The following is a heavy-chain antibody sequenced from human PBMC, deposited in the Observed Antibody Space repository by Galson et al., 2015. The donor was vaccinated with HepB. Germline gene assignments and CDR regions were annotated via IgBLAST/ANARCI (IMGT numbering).Heavy chain of an antibody. Sequence: SLRLSCAASGFTFSSYGMHWVRQAPGKGLEWVAFIRYDGSNKYYADSVKGRFTISRDNSKNTLYLQMNSLRAEDTAVYYCARPRMNSGYDSGYFDYWGQGTLVTVSS. J-gene: IGHJ4*02. CDR3: ARPRMNSGYDSGYFDY. CDR2: IRYDGSNK. V-gene: IGHV3-30*02. CDR1: GFTFSSYG. D-gene: IGHD5-12*01.